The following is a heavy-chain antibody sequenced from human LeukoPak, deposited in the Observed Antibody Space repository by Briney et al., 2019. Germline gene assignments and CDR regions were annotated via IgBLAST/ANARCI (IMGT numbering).Heavy chain of an antibody. J-gene: IGHJ6*04. D-gene: IGHD2-2*01. CDR3: ARDRQEYQLLSDYYGMDV. V-gene: IGHV1-46*01. Sequence: AAVKASCNASGYTFTSYYMHWVREAPGHGVGWMGIINPSGGSTSYAQKFQRRVTMTRDTSTSTVYMELSSLRSEDTAVYYCARDRQEYQLLSDYYGMDVWGKGTTVTVYS. CDR2: INPSGGST. CDR1: GYTFTSYY.